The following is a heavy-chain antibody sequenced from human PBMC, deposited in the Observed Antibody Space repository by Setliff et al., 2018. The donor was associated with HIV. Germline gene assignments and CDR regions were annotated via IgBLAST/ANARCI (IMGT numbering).Heavy chain of an antibody. V-gene: IGHV4-34*01. CDR1: AGSLSGSY. Sequence: PSETLSLTCDVYAGSLSGSYWSWIRQSPGKGLEWIGEINNSGNTNYNPSLKSRVTISVDASKNHFSLRLKSVTAADTAIFYCARSGFGYYYYYMDVWGKGATVTVSS. CDR3: ARSGFGYYYYYMDV. CDR2: INNSGNT. J-gene: IGHJ6*03. D-gene: IGHD3-10*01.